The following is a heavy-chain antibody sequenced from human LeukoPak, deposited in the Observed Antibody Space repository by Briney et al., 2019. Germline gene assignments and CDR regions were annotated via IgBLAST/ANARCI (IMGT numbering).Heavy chain of an antibody. V-gene: IGHV4-38-2*01. D-gene: IGHD2-15*01. CDR1: GYSISSHY. Sequence: SETLSLTCGVSGYSISSHYWGWIRQPPGKGLEWIGTIYHSGITYYNPSLKSRVTISVDTSKNQFSLKLSSETAADTAVYYCARTVVAATNWFDPWGQGTPVTVSS. J-gene: IGHJ5*02. CDR3: ARTVVAATNWFDP. CDR2: IYHSGIT.